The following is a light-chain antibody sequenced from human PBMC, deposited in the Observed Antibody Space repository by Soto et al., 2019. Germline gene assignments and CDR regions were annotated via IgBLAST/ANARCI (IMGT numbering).Light chain of an antibody. CDR3: HQSYTSWT. CDR1: QSIGRL. J-gene: IGKJ1*01. CDR2: AAS. Sequence: DIQLTQSPSSLSASVGDRVTITCRASQSIGRLLNWYQQKPGKAPNLLIYAASSLHSGVPSRFSGSGSGTDFTLAISSLQPEDFAAYYCHQSYTSWTFGQGTKVDIK. V-gene: IGKV1-39*01.